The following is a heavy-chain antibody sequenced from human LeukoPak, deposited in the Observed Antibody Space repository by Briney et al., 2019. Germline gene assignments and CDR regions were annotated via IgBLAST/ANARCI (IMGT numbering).Heavy chain of an antibody. D-gene: IGHD7-27*01. CDR3: ARDSPAKTGVIDY. CDR1: GDSITSGSYY. CDR2: IHTRGNS. J-gene: IGHJ4*02. Sequence: SETLSLTCTVSGDSITSGSYYWSWTRQPAGKGLEWIGRIHTRGNSDYNPSLKSRAIISVDTTKGQFSLTLTSVTADDTAVYYCARDSPAKTGVIDYWGQGTLVTVSS. V-gene: IGHV4-61*02.